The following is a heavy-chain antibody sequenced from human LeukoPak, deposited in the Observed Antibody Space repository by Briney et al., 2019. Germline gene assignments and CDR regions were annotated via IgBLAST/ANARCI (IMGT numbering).Heavy chain of an antibody. J-gene: IGHJ4*02. CDR2: IYYSGST. D-gene: IGHD2-15*01. V-gene: IGHV4-39*01. CDR3: ARQPLIVVVVAADY. Sequence: PSETLSLTCTVSGGSISSSSYYWGWIRQPPGKGLEWIGSIYYSGSTYYNPSLKSRVTISVDTSKNQFSLKLSSVTAADTAVYYRARQPLIVVVVAADYWGQGTLVTVSS. CDR1: GGSISSSSYY.